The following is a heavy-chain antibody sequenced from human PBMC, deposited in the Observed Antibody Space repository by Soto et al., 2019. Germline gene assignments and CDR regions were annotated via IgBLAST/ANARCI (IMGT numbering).Heavy chain of an antibody. J-gene: IGHJ4*02. Sequence: PSETLSLTCTVSGGSISSGGYYWSWIRQHPGKGLEWIGYIYYSGSTYYNPSLKSRVTISVDTSKNQFSLKLSSVTAADTAVYYCARDLGILGYCSGGSCYEWGVWGQGTLVTVS. CDR2: IYYSGST. D-gene: IGHD2-15*01. CDR3: ARDLGILGYCSGGSCYEWGV. CDR1: GGSISSGGYY. V-gene: IGHV4-31*03.